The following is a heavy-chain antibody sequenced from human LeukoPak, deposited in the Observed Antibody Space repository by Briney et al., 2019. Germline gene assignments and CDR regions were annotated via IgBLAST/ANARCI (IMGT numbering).Heavy chain of an antibody. V-gene: IGHV1-24*01. J-gene: IGHJ4*02. Sequence: ASVKVSCKVSGYTLTELSMHWVRQAPGKGLEWMGGFNPEDGETIYAQKFQGRVTMTEDTSTDTAYMELSSLRSEDTAVHYCATAEVYYYGSGSYSYWGQGTLVTVPS. CDR2: FNPEDGET. D-gene: IGHD3-10*01. CDR1: GYTLTELS. CDR3: ATAEVYYYGSGSYSY.